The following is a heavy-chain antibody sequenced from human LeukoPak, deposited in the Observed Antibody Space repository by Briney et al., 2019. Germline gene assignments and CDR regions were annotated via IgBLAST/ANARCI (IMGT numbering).Heavy chain of an antibody. CDR3: ARIARYSSGSNAFDI. CDR1: GFTFSSYW. J-gene: IGHJ3*02. D-gene: IGHD6-19*01. CDR2: IKQDGSEK. Sequence: GGSLRLSCAASGFTFSSYWMTWVRQAPGKGLEWVANIKQDGSEKDYVDSVKGRFTISRDNAKNSLYLQMNSLRAEDTAVYYCARIARYSSGSNAFDIWGQGTMVTVSS. V-gene: IGHV3-7*03.